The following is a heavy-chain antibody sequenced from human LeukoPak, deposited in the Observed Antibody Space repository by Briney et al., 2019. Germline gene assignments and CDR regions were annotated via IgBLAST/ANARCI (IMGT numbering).Heavy chain of an antibody. J-gene: IGHJ5*02. CDR3: ARAGVGYCSGGSCRRLFDP. D-gene: IGHD2-15*01. CDR2: INHSGST. Sequence: SDTLSLIRAVYGRSFSGYYWSWIRQPPAKGLEWIGEINHSGSTNYNPSLKSRVPISVDTSKNQFSLKLSSVTAADTAVYYCARAGVGYCSGGSCRRLFDPWGQGTLVTVSS. V-gene: IGHV4-34*01. CDR1: GRSFSGYY.